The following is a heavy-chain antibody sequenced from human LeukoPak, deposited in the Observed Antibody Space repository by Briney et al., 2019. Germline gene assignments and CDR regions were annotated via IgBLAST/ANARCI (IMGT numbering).Heavy chain of an antibody. V-gene: IGHV3-53*01. Sequence: GGSLRLSCAASGFTVSTDHMSWVRQAPGKGLEWVAVSYSGGSTYHAESVKGRFTISRDNSKNTLYLQMNSLRAEDTAVYYCARVWELSFDYWGQGSLVTASS. CDR2: SYSGGST. CDR1: GFTVSTDH. CDR3: ARVWELSFDY. D-gene: IGHD3-16*02. J-gene: IGHJ4*02.